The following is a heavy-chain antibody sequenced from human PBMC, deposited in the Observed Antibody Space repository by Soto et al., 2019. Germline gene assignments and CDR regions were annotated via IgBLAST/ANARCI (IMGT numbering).Heavy chain of an antibody. J-gene: IGHJ4*02. CDR3: TLRQDSSRGPIY. D-gene: IGHD6-13*01. Sequence: QITLKESGPTLVKPTETLTLTCSVSGFSLSTSGRTLGWIRQPPGKAPEWLALGGQYSPSLQSRVTFTKDPSKNQVVLTLTDMDPADTATYYCTLRQDSSRGPIYWGQGILVTVSS. V-gene: IGHV2-5*01. CDR2: GG. CDR1: GFSLSTSGRT.